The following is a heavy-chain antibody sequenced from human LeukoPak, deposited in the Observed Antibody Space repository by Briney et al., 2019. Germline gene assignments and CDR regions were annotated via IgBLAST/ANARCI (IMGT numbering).Heavy chain of an antibody. CDR3: ARDLANWGNWYFDL. CDR2: IYYSGST. CDR1: GGSISSYY. V-gene: IGHV4-59*01. Sequence: PSGTLSLTCTVSGGSISSYYWSWIRQPPGKGLEWIGYIYYSGSTNYNPSLKSRVTISVDTSKNQFSLKLSSVTAADTAVYYCARDLANWGNWYFDLWGRGTLVTVSS. D-gene: IGHD7-27*01. J-gene: IGHJ2*01.